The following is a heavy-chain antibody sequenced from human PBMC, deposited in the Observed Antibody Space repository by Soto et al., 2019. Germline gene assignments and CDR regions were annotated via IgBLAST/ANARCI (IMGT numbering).Heavy chain of an antibody. CDR2: INPATGAA. Sequence: QLHLVQSGAVVMKPGASVTVSCSASGYPVTAYYMHWVRQAPGRGLEWMGGINPATGAAKYTQTVQGRVTMTRDTSTSTVFMGLDGLTSEYTAFFYCARGGGVGVAGSAAFDMWGQGTLVTVSS. D-gene: IGHD3-3*01. V-gene: IGHV1-2*02. CDR1: GYPVTAYY. CDR3: ARGGGVGVAGSAAFDM. J-gene: IGHJ3*02.